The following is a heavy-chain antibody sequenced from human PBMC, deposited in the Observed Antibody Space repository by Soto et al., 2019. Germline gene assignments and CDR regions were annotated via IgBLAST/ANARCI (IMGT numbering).Heavy chain of an antibody. CDR2: INHSGST. CDR3: ASRAVLRYFDWSFDY. Sequence: QVQLQQWGAGLLKPSDTLSLTCAVSGGSFSGYYWSWIRQPPGPGLEWIGAINHSGSTTYNPSLKSRVTISVNTSKNQFYLKRSSVTAADTPVYYCASRAVLRYFDWSFDYWGQGTLVT. CDR1: GGSFSGYY. D-gene: IGHD3-9*01. J-gene: IGHJ4*02. V-gene: IGHV4-34*01.